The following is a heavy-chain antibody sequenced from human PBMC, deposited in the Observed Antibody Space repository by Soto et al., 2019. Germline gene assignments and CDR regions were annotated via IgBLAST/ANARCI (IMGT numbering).Heavy chain of an antibody. D-gene: IGHD6-19*01. CDR3: ARAPSSGRVWFDP. J-gene: IGHJ5*02. Sequence: SETLSLTCTVSGGSISSGGYYWSWIRQHPGKGLEWIGYIYYSGSTYYSPSLKSRVTISVDTSKNQFSLKLSSVTAADTAVYYCARAPSSGRVWFDPWGQGTLVTVSS. V-gene: IGHV4-31*03. CDR2: IYYSGST. CDR1: GGSISSGGYY.